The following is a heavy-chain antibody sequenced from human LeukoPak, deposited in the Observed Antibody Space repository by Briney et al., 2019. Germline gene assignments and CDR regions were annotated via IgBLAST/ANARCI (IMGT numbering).Heavy chain of an antibody. CDR1: GYTFTGYY. J-gene: IGHJ6*03. Sequence: ASVKVSCKASGYTFTGYYMHWVRQAPGQGLEWMGWINPNIGGTNYAQKFQGRVTMTRDTSISTAYMELSRLRSDDTAVYYCARDPRIAAAGTILYYYYYMDVWGKGTTVTVSS. V-gene: IGHV1-2*02. D-gene: IGHD6-13*01. CDR2: INPNIGGT. CDR3: ARDPRIAAAGTILYYYYYMDV.